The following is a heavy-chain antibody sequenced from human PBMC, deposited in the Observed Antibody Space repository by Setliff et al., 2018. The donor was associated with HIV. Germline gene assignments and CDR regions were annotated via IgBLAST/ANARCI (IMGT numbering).Heavy chain of an antibody. J-gene: IGHJ4*02. CDR2: INANGGGT. CDR1: GYNFISYH. D-gene: IGHD3-16*01. CDR3: ARGDYGDY. Sequence: GASVKVSCKASGYNFISYHLHWLRQAPGQGLEWMGIINANGGGTSYAQKFQGRVTITRDTSTNTVYMELSSLRSEDTAVYYCARGDYGDYWGQGTLVTVSS. V-gene: IGHV1-46*01.